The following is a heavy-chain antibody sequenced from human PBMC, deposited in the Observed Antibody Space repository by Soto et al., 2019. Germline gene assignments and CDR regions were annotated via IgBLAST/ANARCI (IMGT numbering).Heavy chain of an antibody. Sequence: QVQLVESGGGVVQPGRSLRLSCATSGFSFSSYAMHWVRQAPGKGQEWVAVISYDGSNKYYADSVKGRFTISRDNSKNTLYLQMNSLRAEDTAVYYCARDSYSSGWYGSFDLWVRCTLVSVSS. D-gene: IGHD6-19*01. CDR3: ARDSYSSGWYGSFDL. J-gene: IGHJ2*01. CDR2: ISYDGSNK. V-gene: IGHV3-30-3*01. CDR1: GFSFSSYA.